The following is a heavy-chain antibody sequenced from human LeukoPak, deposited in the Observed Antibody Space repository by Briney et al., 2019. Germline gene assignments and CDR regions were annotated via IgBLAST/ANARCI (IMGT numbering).Heavy chain of an antibody. CDR1: GYSFAIFG. Sequence: GASVKVSCKASGYSFAIFGISWVRQAPGQGLEWMGWISANNGNTNYAQKLQGRVTMTTDTSTSTAYMELRSLRSDDTAVYYCARVGVVVPAAWFDPWGQGTLVTVSS. CDR2: ISANNGNT. V-gene: IGHV1-18*01. D-gene: IGHD2-2*01. J-gene: IGHJ5*02. CDR3: ARVGVVVPAAWFDP.